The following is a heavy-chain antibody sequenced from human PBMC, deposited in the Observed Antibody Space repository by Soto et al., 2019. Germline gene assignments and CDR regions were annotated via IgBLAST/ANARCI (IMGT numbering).Heavy chain of an antibody. CDR2: INAGNGNT. J-gene: IGHJ6*02. Sequence: SCKASGYTFTSYSMHWVRQAPGQRLEWMGWINAGNGNTKYSQKFQGRVTITRDTSASTAYMELSSLRSEDTAVYYCARDEGQGSVQGMDVWGQGTTVTVSS. CDR3: ARDEGQGSVQGMDV. D-gene: IGHD3-10*01. CDR1: GYTFTSYS. V-gene: IGHV1-3*01.